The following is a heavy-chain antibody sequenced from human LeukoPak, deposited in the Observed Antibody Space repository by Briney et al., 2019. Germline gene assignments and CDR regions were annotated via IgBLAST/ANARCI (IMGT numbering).Heavy chain of an antibody. D-gene: IGHD3-9*01. Sequence: GGSLRLFCAASGFTFSTYNMNWVRQAPGKGLEWVSYISSSGSTKYYADSVKGRFTISRDNVKNSLFLQMNSLSDEDTAVYYCARDFLTGYFDYWGQGTTVTVSS. J-gene: IGHJ4*03. CDR1: GFTFSTYN. CDR3: ARDFLTGYFDY. V-gene: IGHV3-48*02. CDR2: ISSSGSTK.